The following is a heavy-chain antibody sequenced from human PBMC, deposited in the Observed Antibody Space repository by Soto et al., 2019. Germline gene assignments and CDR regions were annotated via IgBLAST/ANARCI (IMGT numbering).Heavy chain of an antibody. CDR3: AKRGGVVGGSEHPFFEY. J-gene: IGHJ4*02. CDR1: GFIFSNYG. CDR2: ISFDGKNR. D-gene: IGHD2-15*01. Sequence: QVQLVESGGGVVQPGKPLRLSCAASGFIFSNYGMHWVRQAPGKGLEWVALISFDGKNRNYADSVKGRFTIYRDNPKNTLYLEMNGLRPEDTAFYYCAKRGGVVGGSEHPFFEYWGQGTLVTVSS. V-gene: IGHV3-30*18.